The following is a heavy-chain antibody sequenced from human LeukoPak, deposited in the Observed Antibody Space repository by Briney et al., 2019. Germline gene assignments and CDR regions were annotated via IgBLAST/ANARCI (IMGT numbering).Heavy chain of an antibody. J-gene: IGHJ3*02. CDR2: INSDGSST. D-gene: IGHD3/OR15-3a*01. Sequence: GGSLRLSCAASGFTFSRYWMHWVRQAPGKGLLWVSRINSDGSSTYCADSVKGRFTTSRDNAKNALHLQMNSLTAEDTAVCYCVLDLFSSFAFDIWGQGTMVTVSS. CDR3: VLDLFSSFAFDI. V-gene: IGHV3-74*01. CDR1: GFTFSRYW.